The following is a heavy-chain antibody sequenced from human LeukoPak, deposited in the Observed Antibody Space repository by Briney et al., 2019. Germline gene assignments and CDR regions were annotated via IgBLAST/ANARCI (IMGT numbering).Heavy chain of an antibody. D-gene: IGHD5-24*01. CDR2: IYYSGST. J-gene: IGHJ6*03. Sequence: PWETLSLTCTVSAGSISSYYWSWIRQPPGKGLEWIGYIYYSGSTNYNPSLKSRVTISVDTSKNQFSLKLSSVTAADTAVYYCARAGRDGYYSHFLYYYMDVRGKGTTVTVSS. CDR1: AGSISSYY. V-gene: IGHV4-59*01. CDR3: ARAGRDGYYSHFLYYYMDV.